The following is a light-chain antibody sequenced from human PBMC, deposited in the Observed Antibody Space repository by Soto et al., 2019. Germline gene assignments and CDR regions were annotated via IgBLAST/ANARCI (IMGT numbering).Light chain of an antibody. CDR1: QTISSW. Sequence: DIQMTQSPSTLSGSVGDRFTITCRASQTISSWLAWYQQKPGKAPKLLIYKASTLKSGVPSRCSGRGAGTEFTLTISSLQPDDFATYYCQHYNSYSEAFGQGTKVDIK. V-gene: IGKV1-5*03. CDR3: QHYNSYSEA. J-gene: IGKJ1*01. CDR2: KAS.